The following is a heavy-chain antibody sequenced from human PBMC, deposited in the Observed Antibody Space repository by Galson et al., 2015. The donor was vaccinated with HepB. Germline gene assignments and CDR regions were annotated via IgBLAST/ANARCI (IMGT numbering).Heavy chain of an antibody. CDR3: ARGAVLMVYAISYYGMDV. V-gene: IGHV3-30-3*01. D-gene: IGHD2-8*01. CDR1: GSTFSRYA. Sequence: SLRLSCAASGSTFSRYAMHWVRQAPGKGLEWVAVISYDGSNKYYADSVKGRFTISRDNSKNTLYLQMNSLRAEDTAVYYCARGAVLMVYAISYYGMDVWGQGTTVTVSS. J-gene: IGHJ6*02. CDR2: ISYDGSNK.